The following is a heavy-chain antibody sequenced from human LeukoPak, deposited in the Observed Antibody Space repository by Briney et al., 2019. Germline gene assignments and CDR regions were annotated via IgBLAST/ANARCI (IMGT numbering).Heavy chain of an antibody. CDR3: ARGELSVSHNLMDV. Sequence: VASVKVSCKASGYTFTGYYMHWVRQAPGQGLEWMGWINPNSGGTNYAQKFQGRVTMTRDTSISTAYMELSRLRSDDTAVYYCARGELSVSHNLMDVWAQGTTVTVSS. D-gene: IGHD1-26*01. V-gene: IGHV1-2*02. CDR1: GYTFTGYY. J-gene: IGHJ6*02. CDR2: INPNSGGT.